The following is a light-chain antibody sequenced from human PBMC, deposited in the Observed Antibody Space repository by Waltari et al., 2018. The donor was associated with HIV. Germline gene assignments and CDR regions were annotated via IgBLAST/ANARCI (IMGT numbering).Light chain of an antibody. J-gene: IGKJ4*01. Sequence: DIQMTQSPSSLSASVGDSVTITCRASQDIADFLTCFQHKPGKAPMSLIYAASFLHSGVPSRFRGRGSGTDFTLTIDKLQPEDFATYYCQQYKSYPLPFGGGTKVEMK. V-gene: IGKV1-16*01. CDR1: QDIADF. CDR3: QQYKSYPLP. CDR2: AAS.